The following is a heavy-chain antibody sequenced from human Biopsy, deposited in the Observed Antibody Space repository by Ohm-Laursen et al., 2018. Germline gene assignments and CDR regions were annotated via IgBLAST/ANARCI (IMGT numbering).Heavy chain of an antibody. J-gene: IGHJ5*02. V-gene: IGHV1-69*06. Sequence: SSVKVSCKASGGTFSSYIFAWVRQAPGQRPEWMGDVMPFFGTAQYAPKLQGRVSMTADKTTYTAYMELTSLTSEDTAVYFCARHYYDTSGYKWFDPWGQGTLVTVSS. D-gene: IGHD3-22*01. CDR1: GGTFSSYI. CDR3: ARHYYDTSGYKWFDP. CDR2: VMPFFGTA.